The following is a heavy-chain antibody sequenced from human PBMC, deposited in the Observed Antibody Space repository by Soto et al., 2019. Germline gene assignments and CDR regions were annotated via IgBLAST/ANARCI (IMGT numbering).Heavy chain of an antibody. V-gene: IGHV4-30-4*01. Sequence: PSETLSLTCTVSGGSIRSNDYHWIWIRQPPGKGLEWIGYIYYNGSTHYNPSLKSRVSISADTSKNQFSLKLTSVTAADTAVYFCARDLGFDYYYGMDVWGQGTTVTVSS. CDR3: ARDLGFDYYYGMDV. J-gene: IGHJ6*02. CDR2: IYYNGST. D-gene: IGHD3-16*01. CDR1: GGSIRSNDYH.